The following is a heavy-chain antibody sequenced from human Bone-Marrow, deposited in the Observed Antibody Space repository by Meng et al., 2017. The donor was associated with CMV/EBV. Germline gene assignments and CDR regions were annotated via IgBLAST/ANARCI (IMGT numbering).Heavy chain of an antibody. CDR1: GGSFSGYY. D-gene: IGHD2-2*01. CDR2: INHSGST. Sequence: SETLSLTCAVYGGSFSGYYWSWIRQPPGKGLEWIGEINHSGSTNYNPSLKSRVTISVDTSKNQFSLKLSSVTAADTAVYYCARGSLIVPAAVDYWGQGTRVTASS. V-gene: IGHV4-34*01. CDR3: ARGSLIVPAAVDY. J-gene: IGHJ4*02.